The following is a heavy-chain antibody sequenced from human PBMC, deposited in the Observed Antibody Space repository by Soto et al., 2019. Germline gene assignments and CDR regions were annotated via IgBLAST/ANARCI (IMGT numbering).Heavy chain of an antibody. CDR2: IYYSGST. V-gene: IGHV4-61*01. J-gene: IGHJ4*02. CDR1: GGSIRSPNFS. CDR3: ARAPRGNYGYPSYFDY. D-gene: IGHD3-10*01. Sequence: SETLSLTCTVLGGSIRSPNFSWSWIRQHPGKGPEWIGYIYYSGSTNYNPSLKSRVTISVDTSKNQFSLKLSSVTAADTAVYYCARAPRGNYGYPSYFDYWGQGTLVTVSS.